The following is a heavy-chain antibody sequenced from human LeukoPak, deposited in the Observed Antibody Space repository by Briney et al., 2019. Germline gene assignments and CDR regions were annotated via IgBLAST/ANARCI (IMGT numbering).Heavy chain of an antibody. CDR1: GFTFSGYG. CDR3: AKGDDYFFDY. V-gene: IGHV3-30*18. Sequence: PGRSLRLSRAASGFTFSGYGMHWVRQAPGKGLEWVAVISYDGSNKYYADSVKGRFTISRDNSKNTLYLQMNSLRAEDTAVYYCAKGDDYFFDYWGQGTLVTVSS. J-gene: IGHJ4*02. D-gene: IGHD2-21*02. CDR2: ISYDGSNK.